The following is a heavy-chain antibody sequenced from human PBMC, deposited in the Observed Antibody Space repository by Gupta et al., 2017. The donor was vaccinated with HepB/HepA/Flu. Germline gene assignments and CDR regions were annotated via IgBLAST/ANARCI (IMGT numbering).Heavy chain of an antibody. D-gene: IGHD2-2*01. CDR3: AKGWGEYQLLPFDY. CDR2: ISGSGDST. Sequence: EVQLLESGGGLVQPGGSLRLSCAASGFTFSSYATTWVRQAPGRGLDWVSAISGSGDSTYYADSVKGRFTISRDNSKNTLYLQMNSLRAEDTAVYYCAKGWGEYQLLPFDYWGQGTLVTVSS. V-gene: IGHV3-23*01. J-gene: IGHJ4*02. CDR1: GFTFSSYA.